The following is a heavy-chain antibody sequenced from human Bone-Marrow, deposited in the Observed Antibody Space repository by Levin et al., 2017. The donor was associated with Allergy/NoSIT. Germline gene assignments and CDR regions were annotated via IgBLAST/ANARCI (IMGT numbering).Heavy chain of an antibody. Sequence: GSLRLSCTVSGDSVSTTTSYWGWIRQPPGKGLEWIGNIYHRGNTFYSPSLKSRVTVSIDTSKNQFSLMVSSVTAADTAVYFCARLNSRAAAGYFDFWGPGTLVTVSS. D-gene: IGHD6-13*01. CDR1: GDSVSTTTSY. V-gene: IGHV4-39*07. CDR2: IYHRGNT. J-gene: IGHJ4*02. CDR3: ARLNSRAAAGYFDF.